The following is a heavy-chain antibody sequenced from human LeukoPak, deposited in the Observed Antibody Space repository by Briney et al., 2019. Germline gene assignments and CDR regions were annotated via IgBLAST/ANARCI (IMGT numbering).Heavy chain of an antibody. CDR1: GFTFSSNW. Sequence: PGESLRLSCAAAGFTFSSNWMSWVRQAPGKGLQWVANIKQDGSEKYYVDSVKGRFTISRDNAKKSLYLQMNRLRGEDTAVYYCARGLGINDLALDMWGQGTMVTVPS. CDR2: IKQDGSEK. D-gene: IGHD3-3*01. V-gene: IGHV3-7*05. J-gene: IGHJ3*02. CDR3: ARGLGINDLALDM.